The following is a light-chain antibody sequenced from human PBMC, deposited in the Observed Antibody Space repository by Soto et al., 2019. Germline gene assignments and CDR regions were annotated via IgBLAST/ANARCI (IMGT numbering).Light chain of an antibody. CDR2: KAS. J-gene: IGKJ2*01. Sequence: DIQMTQSPSTLSASVGDRITITCRASQSISSWLAWYQQKPGKAPKLLIYKASSLESGVPSRFSGSGSGTEFTLTISSLQPDDFATYYCQQYNSYPYTFGQGTKLEIK. V-gene: IGKV1-5*03. CDR1: QSISSW. CDR3: QQYNSYPYT.